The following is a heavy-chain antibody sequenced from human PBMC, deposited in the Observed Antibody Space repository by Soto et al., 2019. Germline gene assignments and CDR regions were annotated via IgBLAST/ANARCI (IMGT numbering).Heavy chain of an antibody. D-gene: IGHD2-21*01. V-gene: IGHV1-69*02. J-gene: IGHJ3*02. CDR3: TIGSWSGEVFDI. Sequence: QVQLVQSGAEEKKPGSLVKVSCKDSGGTFSTYSMFWVRQAPGQGLEWMGRIIPMLGIRNYAQRFQDRVTITADKSTATAHMELSSLRSEDTALYYCTIGSWSGEVFDIWGQGTMVTVSS. CDR1: GGTFSTYS. CDR2: IIPMLGIR.